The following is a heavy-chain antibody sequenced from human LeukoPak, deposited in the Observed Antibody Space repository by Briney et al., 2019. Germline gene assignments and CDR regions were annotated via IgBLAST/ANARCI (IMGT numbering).Heavy chain of an antibody. Sequence: KASETLSLTCAVYGGSFSGYYWSWIRQPPGKGLEWIGEINHSGSTNYNPSLKSRVTISVDTSKNQFSLKLSSVTAADTAVYYCARGLRNDSSGYLGSFDYWGQGTLVTVSS. V-gene: IGHV4-34*01. CDR3: ARGLRNDSSGYLGSFDY. CDR2: INHSGST. D-gene: IGHD3-22*01. J-gene: IGHJ4*02. CDR1: GGSFSGYY.